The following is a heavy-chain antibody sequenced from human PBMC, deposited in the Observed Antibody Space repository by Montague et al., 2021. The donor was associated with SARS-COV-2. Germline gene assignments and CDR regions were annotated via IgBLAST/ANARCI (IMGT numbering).Heavy chain of an antibody. CDR2: IYYSGST. D-gene: IGHD3-3*01. Sequence: SETLSLTCTVSGGSISSYYWRWIRQPPGKGLEWIGYIYYSGSTNYNPSLTSRVTISVDTSKNQFSLKLSSVTAADTAVYYCARVSDFWSGYYTAVGAFDIWGQGTMVTVSS. V-gene: IGHV4-59*01. CDR3: ARVSDFWSGYYTAVGAFDI. CDR1: GGSISSYY. J-gene: IGHJ3*02.